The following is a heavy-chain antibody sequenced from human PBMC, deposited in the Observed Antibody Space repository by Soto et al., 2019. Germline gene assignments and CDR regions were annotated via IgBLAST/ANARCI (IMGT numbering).Heavy chain of an antibody. J-gene: IGHJ5*02. CDR1: GFTFTNDW. Sequence: EVQLVESGGCLVQPGGSLRLSCAASGFTFTNDWMHWVRQAPGKWLVWVSRIDSDGSSTVYVDSVKGRFTISRDNAKNTLYLQMNSLRAEDTALYYCTRSITGYSYADTWGQGTLVTVSS. D-gene: IGHD3-16*01. V-gene: IGHV3-74*01. CDR3: TRSITGYSYADT. CDR2: IDSDGSST.